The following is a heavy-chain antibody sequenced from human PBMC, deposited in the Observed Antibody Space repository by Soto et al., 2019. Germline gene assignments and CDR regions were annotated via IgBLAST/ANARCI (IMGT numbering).Heavy chain of an antibody. CDR1: GFTFSSYG. Sequence: QVQLVESGGGVVQPGRSLRLSCAASGFTFSSYGMHWVRQAPGKGLEWVAVISNDGSNKYYADSVKGRFTISRDNSKNTLYLQMNSLRAKDTAVYYCAKEWVYDSSGWSFDYWGQGTLVTVSS. D-gene: IGHD3-22*01. J-gene: IGHJ4*02. CDR2: ISNDGSNK. CDR3: AKEWVYDSSGWSFDY. V-gene: IGHV3-30*18.